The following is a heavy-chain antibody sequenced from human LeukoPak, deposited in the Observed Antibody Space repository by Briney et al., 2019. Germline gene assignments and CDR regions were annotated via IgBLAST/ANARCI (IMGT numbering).Heavy chain of an antibody. CDR2: IWYDGSNI. Sequence: GGSLRLSCAASGFTFSTYGMHWVRQAPGKGLDWVAVIWYDGSNIYHGDSVKGRLTVSRDNSKNTLYLQMNSLRAEDTAVYYCARARNDYDSSGFSALDYWGQGTLVTVSS. CDR1: GFTFSTYG. D-gene: IGHD3-22*01. CDR3: ARARNDYDSSGFSALDY. J-gene: IGHJ4*02. V-gene: IGHV3-33*01.